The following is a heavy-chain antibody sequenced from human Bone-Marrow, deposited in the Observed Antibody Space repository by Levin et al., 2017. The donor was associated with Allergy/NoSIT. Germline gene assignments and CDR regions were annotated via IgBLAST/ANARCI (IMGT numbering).Heavy chain of an antibody. CDR2: ISYDGSNK. D-gene: IGHD3-10*01. J-gene: IGHJ5*02. Sequence: GGSLRLSCAASGFTFSSYGMHWVRQAPGKGLEWVAVISYDGSNKYYADSVKGRFTISRDNSKNTLYLQMNSLRAEDTAVYYCAKGYYGSPFDPWGQGTLVTVSS. CDR1: GFTFSSYG. CDR3: AKGYYGSPFDP. V-gene: IGHV3-30*18.